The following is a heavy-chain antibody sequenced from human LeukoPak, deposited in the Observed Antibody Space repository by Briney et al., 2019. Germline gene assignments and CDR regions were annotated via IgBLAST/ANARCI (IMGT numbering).Heavy chain of an antibody. CDR1: GFTFSSYA. J-gene: IGHJ4*02. D-gene: IGHD3-22*01. Sequence: GGSLRLSCAASGFTFSSYAMSWVRQAPGKGLDWVSAISGSCGSTYYADSVKGRFTISRDNSKNTLYLQMNSLRAENTAVYYCAKAEDYYYDSSGYYYLDYWGQGTLVTVSS. CDR3: AKAEDYYYDSSGYYYLDY. CDR2: ISGSCGST. V-gene: IGHV3-23*01.